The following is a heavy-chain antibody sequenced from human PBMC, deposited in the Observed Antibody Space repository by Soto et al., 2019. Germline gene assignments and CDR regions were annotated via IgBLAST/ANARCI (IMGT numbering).Heavy chain of an antibody. D-gene: IGHD5-18*01. CDR3: AKDVRIQLWLYYYYYYGMDV. Sequence: PGGSLRLSCAASGFTFSSYGMHWVRQAPGKGLEWVAVISYDGSNKYYADSVKGRFTISRDNSKNTLYLQMNSLRAEDTAVYYCAKDVRIQLWLYYYYYYGMDVWGKGTTVTVSS. CDR1: GFTFSSYG. J-gene: IGHJ6*04. CDR2: ISYDGSNK. V-gene: IGHV3-30*18.